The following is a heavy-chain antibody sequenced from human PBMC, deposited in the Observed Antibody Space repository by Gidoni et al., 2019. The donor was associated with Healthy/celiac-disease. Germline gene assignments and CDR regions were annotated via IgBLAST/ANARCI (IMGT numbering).Heavy chain of an antibody. CDR1: GGSISSYY. CDR3: ARGASTTGTTPLDY. Sequence: QVQLQESGPGLVKPSETLSLTCTVSGGSISSYYWSWIRQPPGKGLEWIGYIYYSWSTNYNPSLKSRVTISVDTSKNQFSLKLSSVTAADTAVYYCARGASTTGTTPLDYWGQGTLVTVSS. CDR2: IYYSWST. D-gene: IGHD1-1*01. J-gene: IGHJ4*02. V-gene: IGHV4-59*01.